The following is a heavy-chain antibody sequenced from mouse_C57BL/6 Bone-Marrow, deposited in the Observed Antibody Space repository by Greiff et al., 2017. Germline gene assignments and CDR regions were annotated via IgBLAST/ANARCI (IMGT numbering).Heavy chain of an antibody. V-gene: IGHV1-55*01. CDR2: IYPGSGST. J-gene: IGHJ1*03. Sequence: QVQLQQPGAELVKPGASVKMSCKASGYTFTSYWITWVKQRPGQGLEWIGAIYPGSGSTNYNEKFKSKATLTVDTSSSTAYVQLSSLTSEDSAVXYCARSCYYGSSWYFDVWGTGTTVTVSS. CDR1: GYTFTSYW. D-gene: IGHD1-1*01. CDR3: ARSCYYGSSWYFDV.